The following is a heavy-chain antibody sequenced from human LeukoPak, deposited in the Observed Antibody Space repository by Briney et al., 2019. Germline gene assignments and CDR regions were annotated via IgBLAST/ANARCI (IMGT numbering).Heavy chain of an antibody. CDR3: ARDSPGYYNREPCYYGMDV. CDR2: ISAYNGNT. D-gene: IGHD3-9*01. J-gene: IGHJ6*02. V-gene: IGHV1-18*01. Sequence: ASVKVSCKASGYTFTSYGISWVRQAPGQGLEWMGWISAYNGNTNYAQKLQGRVTMTTDTSTSTAYMELRSLRSDDTAVYYCARDSPGYYNREPCYYGMDVWGQGTTVTVSS. CDR1: GYTFTSYG.